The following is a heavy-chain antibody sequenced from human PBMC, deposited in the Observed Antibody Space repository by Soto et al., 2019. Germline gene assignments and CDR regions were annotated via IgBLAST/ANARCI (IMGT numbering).Heavy chain of an antibody. J-gene: IGHJ6*02. CDR2: IYPGDSGT. Sequence: PVESLKIRCKGSGGSCTGHGIGWVRQMPRKGLEWMGIIYPGDSGTRYSPSFQGQVTISADKSISTAYLQWSSLKASDTAMYYCAIPSSRVAVAAGHYVMDVWVQRTTDTVS. CDR3: AIPSSRVAVAAGHYVMDV. CDR1: GGSCTGHG. D-gene: IGHD6-13*01. V-gene: IGHV5-51*01.